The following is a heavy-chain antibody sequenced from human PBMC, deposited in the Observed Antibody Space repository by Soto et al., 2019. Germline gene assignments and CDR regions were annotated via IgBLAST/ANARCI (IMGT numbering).Heavy chain of an antibody. J-gene: IGHJ4*02. CDR1: GVTFSSYA. D-gene: IGHD6-13*01. CDR3: AALTAAGTLDY. Sequence: ASVKVSCKASGVTFSSYAISWVRQAPGQGLEWMGGIIPIFGTANYAQKFQGRVTITADKSTSTAYMELSSLRSEDTAVYYCAALTAAGTLDYWGQGTLVTVSS. CDR2: IIPIFGTA. V-gene: IGHV1-69*06.